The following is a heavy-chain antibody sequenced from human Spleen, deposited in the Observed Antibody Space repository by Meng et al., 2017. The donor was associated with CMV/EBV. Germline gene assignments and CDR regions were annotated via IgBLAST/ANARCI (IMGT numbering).Heavy chain of an antibody. J-gene: IGHJ4*02. V-gene: IGHV1-69*05. CDR3: ARGPKIPLGGVNLWPLEH. CDR2: FIPVFGAP. D-gene: IGHD3-16*01. CDR1: AFHNYA. Sequence: AFHNYAISLVRQAPGQGLEWMGGFIPVFGAPDYAQKFQGRLTIATDESTSSASMELSGLRFEDTAVYFCARGPKIPLGGVNLWPLEHWGQGSLVTVSS.